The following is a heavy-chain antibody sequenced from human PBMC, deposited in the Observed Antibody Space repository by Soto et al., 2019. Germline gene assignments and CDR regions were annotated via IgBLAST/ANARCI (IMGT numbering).Heavy chain of an antibody. D-gene: IGHD2-21*02. J-gene: IGHJ2*01. CDR1: GFTFNTYA. CDR3: DSRTVVTASTYWYFAL. Sequence: EVQMLESGGGLVQPGGSLRLSCAVSGFTFNTYAMSWVRQAPGKGLEWVSGIDGSGRNTFYADSLKGRFANYRDNAKTTLFLQMNGLRAEDTAVYYCDSRTVVTASTYWYFALWGRGTLVAVSS. CDR2: IDGSGRNT. V-gene: IGHV3-23*01.